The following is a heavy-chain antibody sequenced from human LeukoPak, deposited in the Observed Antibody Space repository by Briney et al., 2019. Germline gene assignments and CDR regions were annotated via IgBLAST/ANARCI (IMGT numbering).Heavy chain of an antibody. V-gene: IGHV4-59*01. CDR1: GGSISSYY. CDR3: ARDKSLWSGFLS. Sequence: SETLSLTCTVSGGSISSYYWSWIRQPPGKGLEWIGYTYYSGSTNYNPSLKSRVTISVDTSKNQFSLKLSSVTAADTAVYYCARDKSLWSGFLSWGQGTLVTVSS. D-gene: IGHD3-3*01. J-gene: IGHJ5*02. CDR2: TYYSGST.